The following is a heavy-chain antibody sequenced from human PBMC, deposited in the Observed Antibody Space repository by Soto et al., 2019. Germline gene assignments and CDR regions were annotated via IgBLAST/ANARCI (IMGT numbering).Heavy chain of an antibody. Sequence: SETLSLTCAVSSGSISTSNWWSWVRQPPGKGLEWIGEIYHSGSTNYNPSLKSRVTISVDKSKNQFSLKLSSVTAADTAVYYCARTGFYAAMLNYMDVWGKGTTVTVSS. CDR1: SGSISTSNW. D-gene: IGHD2-2*01. CDR3: ARTGFYAAMLNYMDV. V-gene: IGHV4-4*02. CDR2: IYHSGST. J-gene: IGHJ6*03.